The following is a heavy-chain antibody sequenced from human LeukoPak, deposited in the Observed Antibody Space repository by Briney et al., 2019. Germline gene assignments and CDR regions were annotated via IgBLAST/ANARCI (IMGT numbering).Heavy chain of an antibody. Sequence: GGSLRLSCAASGFTFSSYSMNWVRQAPGKGLEWVSYISSSGTIIYHADSVKGRFTISRDNAKNSLYLQMNSLRAEDTATYYCARDAGVGAPDYWGQGSLVIVSS. V-gene: IGHV3-48*04. J-gene: IGHJ4*02. CDR3: ARDAGVGAPDY. D-gene: IGHD1-26*01. CDR2: ISSSGTII. CDR1: GFTFSSYS.